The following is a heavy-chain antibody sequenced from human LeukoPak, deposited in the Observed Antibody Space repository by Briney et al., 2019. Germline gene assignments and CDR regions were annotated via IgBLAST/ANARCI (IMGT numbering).Heavy chain of an antibody. CDR1: GSSFSNFG. CDR3: ARDLGIFGDFDY. Sequence: PGGSLRLSCTTSGSSFSNFGMHWVRQAPDKGLEWLAFIRYDGSNEYSADSVKGRFTISRDNSRNTLFLQMDSLRSEDTAVYYCARDLGIFGDFDYWGQGTLVIVSS. J-gene: IGHJ4*02. D-gene: IGHD3-3*01. V-gene: IGHV3-30*02. CDR2: IRYDGSNE.